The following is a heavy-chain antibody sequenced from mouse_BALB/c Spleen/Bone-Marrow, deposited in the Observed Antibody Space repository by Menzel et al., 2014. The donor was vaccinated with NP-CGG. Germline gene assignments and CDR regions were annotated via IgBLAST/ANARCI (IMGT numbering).Heavy chain of an antibody. CDR3: ARYDGYFDY. D-gene: IGHD2-3*01. Sequence: QVQLQQSGAELVRPGTSVKVSCKASGYAFTDYLMEWLKQRPGQGLEWIGVINPGSGSTNYIEKFKDKATLTADKSSSTAYMQLSSLTSDDSAVYFCARYDGYFDYWGQGTILTVSS. J-gene: IGHJ2*01. V-gene: IGHV1-54*01. CDR1: GYAFTDYL. CDR2: INPGSGST.